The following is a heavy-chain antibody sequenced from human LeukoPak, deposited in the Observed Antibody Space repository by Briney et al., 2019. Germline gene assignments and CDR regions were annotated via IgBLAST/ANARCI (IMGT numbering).Heavy chain of an antibody. CDR3: ARGDKYIAFSPPLQGFDY. D-gene: IGHD3-3*02. V-gene: IGHV3-48*03. Sequence: GGSLRLSCAASGFTFSNYEMNWVRQAPGKGLEWVSYISNSGSTTFYADSVKGRFTISRDNAKNSLYLQMNSLRAEDTAVYYCARGDKYIAFSPPLQGFDYWGQGTLVTVSS. CDR1: GFTFSNYE. CDR2: ISNSGSTT. J-gene: IGHJ4*02.